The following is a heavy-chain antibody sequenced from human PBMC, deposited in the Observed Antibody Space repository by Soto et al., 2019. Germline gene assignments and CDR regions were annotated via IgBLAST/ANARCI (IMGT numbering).Heavy chain of an antibody. Sequence: QVQLVESGGGVVPPGTSLRLSCAVSGFTFTAFAIHWVRQAPGKGLEWVAVISYDGRDSHYADSVKGRLTISRDNSKNTVFLQINSLTTEDTAVYYCAKDRYFDSYHLDYWCQGTRVTVSS. CDR1: GFTFTAFA. D-gene: IGHD3-9*01. CDR2: ISYDGRDS. CDR3: AKDRYFDSYHLDY. V-gene: IGHV3-30*04. J-gene: IGHJ4*02.